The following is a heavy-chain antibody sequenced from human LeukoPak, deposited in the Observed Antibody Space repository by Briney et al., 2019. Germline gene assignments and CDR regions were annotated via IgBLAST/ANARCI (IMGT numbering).Heavy chain of an antibody. Sequence: PGGSLRLSCAASGFTFDDYAMNWVRQAPGKGLEWVSLISGDGGTTYYADSVKGRFTISRDNSKNSLYLKMNSLRTEDTAVYDCAKDEGRCLDYWGQGTLVTVSS. CDR1: GFTFDDYA. CDR3: AKDEGRCLDY. V-gene: IGHV3-43*02. J-gene: IGHJ4*02. D-gene: IGHD2-15*01. CDR2: ISGDGGTT.